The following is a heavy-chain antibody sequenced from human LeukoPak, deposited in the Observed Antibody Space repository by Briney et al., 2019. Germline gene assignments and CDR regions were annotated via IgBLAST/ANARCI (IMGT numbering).Heavy chain of an antibody. Sequence: ASVKVSCKASGYTFTGYYMHWVRQAPGQGPEWMGWINPNSGGTNYAQKFQGRVTMTRDTSISTAYMELSRLRSDDTAVYYCARPVVPAAISWFDPWGQGTLVTVSS. CDR2: INPNSGGT. D-gene: IGHD2-2*01. CDR1: GYTFTGYY. V-gene: IGHV1-2*02. CDR3: ARPVVPAAISWFDP. J-gene: IGHJ5*02.